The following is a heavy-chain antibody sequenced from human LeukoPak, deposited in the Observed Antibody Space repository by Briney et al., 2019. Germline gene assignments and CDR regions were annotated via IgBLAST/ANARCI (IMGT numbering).Heavy chain of an antibody. D-gene: IGHD6-13*01. V-gene: IGHV1-18*01. CDR2: IGAYNGNT. Sequence: GASVKVSCKASGYTFTSYGISWVRQAPGQGLEWMGWIGAYNGNTNYAQKLQGRVTMTTDTSTSTAYMELRSLRSDDTAVYYCARDSGQQLAVVSVAFDIWGQGTMVAVSS. CDR3: ARDSGQQLAVVSVAFDI. J-gene: IGHJ3*02. CDR1: GYTFTSYG.